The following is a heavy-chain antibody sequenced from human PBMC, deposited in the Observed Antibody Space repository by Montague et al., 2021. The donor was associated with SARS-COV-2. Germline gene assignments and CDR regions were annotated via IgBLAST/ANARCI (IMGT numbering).Heavy chain of an antibody. CDR3: ATLPSSITIFGVVQGYYLDD. V-gene: IGHV4-39*01. Sequence: SETLSLTCTVSGASISSRSYYWGWIRQPTGKGLDWIGYKYYSGSTNYNPTLKSKVTIYVDTSKNQLSLKLSTVTAADTAVYYCATLPSSITIFGVVQGYYLDDWGQGTLVTVSS. CDR1: GASISSRSYY. CDR2: KYYSGST. D-gene: IGHD3-3*01. J-gene: IGHJ4*02.